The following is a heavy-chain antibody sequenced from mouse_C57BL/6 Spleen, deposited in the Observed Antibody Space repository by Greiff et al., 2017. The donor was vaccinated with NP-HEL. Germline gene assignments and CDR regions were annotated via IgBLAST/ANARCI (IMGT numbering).Heavy chain of an antibody. Sequence: QVQLQQPGAELVMPGASVKLSCKASGYTFTSYWMHWVKQRPGQGLEWIGEIDPSDSYTNYNQKFKGKSTLTVDKSSSTAYMQLSSLTSEDSAVYYCARGPYSNYAWFAYWGQGTLVTVSA. CDR2: IDPSDSYT. CDR3: ARGPYSNYAWFAY. CDR1: GYTFTSYW. V-gene: IGHV1-69*01. D-gene: IGHD2-5*01. J-gene: IGHJ3*01.